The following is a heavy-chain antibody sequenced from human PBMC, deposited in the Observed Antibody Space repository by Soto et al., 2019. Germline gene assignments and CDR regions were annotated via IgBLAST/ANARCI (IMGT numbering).Heavy chain of an antibody. Sequence: GGSLRLSCTASGFTFGNFDMNWVRLAPGRGLEWVSSITYFGDSTKYADSVKGRFSISRDNSKSTLYLQMNSLRVEDTAIYYCAKEPVGPDWYFDLWGRGTLVTVSS. CDR1: GFTFGNFD. CDR2: ITYFGDST. J-gene: IGHJ2*01. CDR3: AKEPVGPDWYFDL. V-gene: IGHV3-23*01.